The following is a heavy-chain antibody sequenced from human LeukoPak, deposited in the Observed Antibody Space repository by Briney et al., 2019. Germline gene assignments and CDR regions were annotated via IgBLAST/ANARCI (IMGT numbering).Heavy chain of an antibody. D-gene: IGHD1/OR15-1a*01. CDR3: ARGTFFDY. CDR1: GYTFTDYY. V-gene: IGHV1-2*02. CDR2: INPNSGGT. Sequence: ASVKVSCKASGYTFTDYYMHWVRQAPGQGLEWMGWINPNSGGTKYAQKFQGRVTMTRDTSINTAYMELNSLRSDDTAVYYCARGTFFDYWGQGTLVTVSS. J-gene: IGHJ4*02.